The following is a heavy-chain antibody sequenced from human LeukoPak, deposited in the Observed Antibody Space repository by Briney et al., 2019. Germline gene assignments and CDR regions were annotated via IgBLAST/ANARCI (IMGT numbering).Heavy chain of an antibody. J-gene: IGHJ6*03. D-gene: IGHD2-21*02. CDR2: IYPYDSDT. CDR3: LRLGAGDLGYFCSYIDV. V-gene: IGHV5-51*01. CDR1: GYSFISHW. Sequence: PGESLKISCKASGYSFISHWIGWVRQRPGQGLEFMGIIYPYDSDTKYSPSLQGQVTISVDKSISITYLQWRSLKASDTAMYFCLRLGAGDLGYFCSYIDVWGKGTTVTVSS.